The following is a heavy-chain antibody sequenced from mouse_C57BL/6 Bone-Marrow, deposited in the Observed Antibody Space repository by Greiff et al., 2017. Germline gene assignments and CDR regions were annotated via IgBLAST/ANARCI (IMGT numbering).Heavy chain of an antibody. J-gene: IGHJ4*01. CDR3: ARQLRLHYYAMDY. D-gene: IGHD3-2*02. V-gene: IGHV1-64*01. Sequence: QVQLQQPGAELVKPGASVKLSCKASGYTFTSYWMHWVKQRPGQGLEWIGMIHPNSGSTNYNEKFKSKDTLTVDKSSSTAYMQLSSLTSEDSAVDYCARQLRLHYYAMDYWGQGTSVTVSS. CDR1: GYTFTSYW. CDR2: IHPNSGST.